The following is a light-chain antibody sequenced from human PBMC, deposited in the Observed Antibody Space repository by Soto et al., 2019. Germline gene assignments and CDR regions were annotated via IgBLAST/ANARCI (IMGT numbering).Light chain of an antibody. CDR3: QQSYNTPRT. J-gene: IGKJ1*01. V-gene: IGKV1-39*01. CDR2: AAS. CDR1: QTIYNY. Sequence: DIQMTQSPSSLFASVGDRVTLTCRASQTIYNYLNWYQQKPGKAPKLLIYAASSLQSGVPSRFSGSGSGTDFTLTISSLQPEDFATYYCQQSYNTPRTFGQGTKVEIK.